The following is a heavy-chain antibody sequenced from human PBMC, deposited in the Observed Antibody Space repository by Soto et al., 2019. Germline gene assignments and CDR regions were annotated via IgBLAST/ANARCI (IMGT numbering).Heavy chain of an antibody. CDR3: ARGSTMVRGVTYGMDV. CDR2: INPSGGST. CDR1: GYTFTSYY. V-gene: IGHV1-46*01. Sequence: ASVKVSCKASGYTFTSYYMHWVRQAPGQGLEWMGIINPSGGSTSYAQKFQGRVTMTRDTSTSTVYMELSSLRSEDTAVYYCARGSTMVRGVTYGMDVWGQGTTVTV. J-gene: IGHJ6*02. D-gene: IGHD3-10*01.